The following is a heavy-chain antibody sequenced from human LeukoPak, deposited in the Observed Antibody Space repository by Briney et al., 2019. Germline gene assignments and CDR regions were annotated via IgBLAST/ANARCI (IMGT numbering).Heavy chain of an antibody. Sequence: GGSLRLSCAASGFTFSDYYMSWVRQAPGNGLEWVSYISSSGSTIYYADSVKGRFTISRDNAKNSLYLQMNSLRAEDTAVYYCARDLGYCSSTSCYEPFDYWGQGTLVTVSS. CDR1: GFTFSDYY. J-gene: IGHJ4*02. V-gene: IGHV3-11*01. CDR3: ARDLGYCSSTSCYEPFDY. CDR2: ISSSGSTI. D-gene: IGHD2-2*01.